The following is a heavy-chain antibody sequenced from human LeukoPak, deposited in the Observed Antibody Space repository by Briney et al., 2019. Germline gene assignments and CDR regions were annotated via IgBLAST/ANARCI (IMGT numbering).Heavy chain of an antibody. Sequence: PSETLSLTCTVSGGSISSSTYYWGWIRQPPGKGLEWIGSIYYVGSTYYNSSLKSRVTISVDISKNQFSLKVSSVTAADTAVYYCARDAGHQLSRRNYYAMDVWGQGTTVTVSS. D-gene: IGHD2-2*01. J-gene: IGHJ6*02. V-gene: IGHV4-39*07. CDR3: ARDAGHQLSRRNYYAMDV. CDR1: GGSISSSTYY. CDR2: IYYVGST.